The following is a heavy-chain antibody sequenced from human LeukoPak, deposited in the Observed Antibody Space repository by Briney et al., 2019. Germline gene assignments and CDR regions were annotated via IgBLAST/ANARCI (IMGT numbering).Heavy chain of an antibody. J-gene: IGHJ4*02. CDR1: GFTFSSYW. CDR2: IKQDGSEK. V-gene: IGHV3-7*01. Sequence: GGSLRLSCAASGFTFSSYWMSWVRQAPGKGLEWVANIKQDGSEKYYVDSVKGRFTISRDNAKNTLYLQMNSLRAEDTAVYYYARDIDPRYSSSWYDYWGQGTLVTVSS. CDR3: ARDIDPRYSSSWYDY. D-gene: IGHD6-13*01.